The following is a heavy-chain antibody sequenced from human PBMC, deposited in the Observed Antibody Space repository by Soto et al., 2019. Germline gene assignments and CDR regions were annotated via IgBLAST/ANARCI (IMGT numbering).Heavy chain of an antibody. J-gene: IGHJ4*02. D-gene: IGHD6-6*01. CDR2: TYYRSKWYN. CDR3: ARDAYSSSTNLYYFDY. CDR1: GDSVSSNSAA. V-gene: IGHV6-1*01. Sequence: PSQTLSLTCVISGDSVSSNSAAWNWIRQSPSRGLEWLGRTYYRSKWYNDYAVSVKSRITINPDTSKNQFSLQLNSVTPEDTAVYYCARDAYSSSTNLYYFDYWGQGTLVTVSS.